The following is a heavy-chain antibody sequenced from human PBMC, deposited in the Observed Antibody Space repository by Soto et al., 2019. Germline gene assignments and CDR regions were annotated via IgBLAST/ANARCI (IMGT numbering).Heavy chain of an antibody. CDR2: LYYTGST. CDR1: VGSINSGDDY. D-gene: IGHD3-22*01. Sequence: SETLSLTCTVSVGSINSGDDYWSWIRQPPGKGLEWIGNLYYTGSTYYNPSLKSRVTISVDTSKKQFSLMVTSVTAADTAVYYCARYRYSDSLKEYYFDYWGQGTLVTVSS. V-gene: IGHV4-30-4*01. J-gene: IGHJ4*02. CDR3: ARYRYSDSLKEYYFDY.